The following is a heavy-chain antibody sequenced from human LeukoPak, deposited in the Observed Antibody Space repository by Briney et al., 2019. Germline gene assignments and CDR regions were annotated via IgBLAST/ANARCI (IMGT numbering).Heavy chain of an antibody. D-gene: IGHD1-26*01. CDR3: ASLGRDGGAFDI. CDR2: IYYSGST. J-gene: IGHJ3*02. Sequence: PSETLSLTCTVSGGSISSSSYYWGWIRQPPGTGLEWIGSIYYSGSTYYNPSLKSRVTISVDTSKNQFSLKLSSVTAADTAVYYCASLGRDGGAFDIWGQGTMVTVSS. V-gene: IGHV4-39*07. CDR1: GGSISSSSYY.